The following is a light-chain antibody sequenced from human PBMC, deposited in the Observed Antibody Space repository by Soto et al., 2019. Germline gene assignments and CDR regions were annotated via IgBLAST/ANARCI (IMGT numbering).Light chain of an antibody. CDR2: AVS. CDR1: SSDVGGYNH. CDR3: CSYTSLSTVV. V-gene: IGLV2-14*01. J-gene: IGLJ2*01. Sequence: QSVLTQPASVSGSPGQSITISCTGTSSDVGGYNHVSWYQHSPGKAPKLILFAVSDRPSGVSHRFSGSKSGNTASLTSSGLQADDEADYYCCSYTSLSTVVFGGGTQLTVL.